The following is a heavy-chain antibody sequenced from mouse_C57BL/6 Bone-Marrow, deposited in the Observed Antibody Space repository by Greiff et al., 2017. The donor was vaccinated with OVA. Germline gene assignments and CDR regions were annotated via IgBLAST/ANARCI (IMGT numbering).Heavy chain of an antibody. CDR2: IWRGGST. CDR3: AKNGRYYYAMDY. V-gene: IGHV2-5*01. Sequence: VKLMQSGPGLVQPSQSLSITCTVSGFSLTSYGVHWVRQSPGKGLEWLGVIWRGGSTDYNAAFMSRLSITKDNSKSQVFFKMNSLQADDTAIYYCAKNGRYYYAMDYWGQGTSVTVSS. CDR1: GFSLTSYG. J-gene: IGHJ4*01.